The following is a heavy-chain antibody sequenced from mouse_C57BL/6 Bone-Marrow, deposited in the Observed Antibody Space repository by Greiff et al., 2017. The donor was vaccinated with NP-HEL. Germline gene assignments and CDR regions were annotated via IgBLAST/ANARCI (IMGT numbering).Heavy chain of an antibody. CDR1: GYAFSSSW. Sequence: VQLQQSGPELVKPGASVKISCKASGYAFSSSWMNWVKQRPGKGLEWIGRIYPGDGDTNYNGKFKGKATLTADKSSSTAYMQLSSLTSEDSAVYFCARPNYYGSSYDAMDYWGQGTSVTVSS. V-gene: IGHV1-82*01. D-gene: IGHD1-1*01. CDR3: ARPNYYGSSYDAMDY. J-gene: IGHJ4*01. CDR2: IYPGDGDT.